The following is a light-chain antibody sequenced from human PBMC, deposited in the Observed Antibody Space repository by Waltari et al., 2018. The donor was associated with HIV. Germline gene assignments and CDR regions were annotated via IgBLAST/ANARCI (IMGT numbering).Light chain of an antibody. CDR2: GAS. CDR3: QQYGSSPYT. CDR1: QSVSSSY. Sequence: EIVLTQSPGTLSLSPGERATLSCWASQSVSSSYLAWYQQKPGQAPRLLIYGASSRATGIPDRFSGSGSGTDFTLTVTRLEPEDFAVYYCQQYGSSPYTFGQGTKLEIK. V-gene: IGKV3-20*01. J-gene: IGKJ2*01.